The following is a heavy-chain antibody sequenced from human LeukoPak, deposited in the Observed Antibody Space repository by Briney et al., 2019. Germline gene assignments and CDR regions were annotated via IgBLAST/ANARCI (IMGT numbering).Heavy chain of an antibody. D-gene: IGHD3-10*01. CDR2: IYYSGST. Sequence: SETLSLTCTVSGGSISSSSYYWGWIRQPPGKGLEWIGSIYYSGSTHYNPSLKSRVTISVDTSKNQFSLKLSSVTAADTAVYYCARRYYGSGSYYTYWGQGTLVTVSS. J-gene: IGHJ4*02. CDR3: ARRYYGSGSYYTY. V-gene: IGHV4-39*01. CDR1: GGSISSSSYY.